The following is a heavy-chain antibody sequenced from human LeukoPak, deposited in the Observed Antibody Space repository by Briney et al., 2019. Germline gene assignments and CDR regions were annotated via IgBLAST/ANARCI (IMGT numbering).Heavy chain of an antibody. J-gene: IGHJ4*02. Sequence: GGSLRLSCEASGFTFSDHFMDWVRQAPGKGLEWVGRIRKKTNRYTTQYAASVQAKFTISRDDSRNSVYLQMNSLETEDTAVYYCLRVSSTVAGSDYLDYWGQGTPVTVSS. CDR3: LRVSSTVAGSDYLDY. CDR2: IRKKTNRYTT. V-gene: IGHV3-72*01. CDR1: GFTFSDHF. D-gene: IGHD6-19*01.